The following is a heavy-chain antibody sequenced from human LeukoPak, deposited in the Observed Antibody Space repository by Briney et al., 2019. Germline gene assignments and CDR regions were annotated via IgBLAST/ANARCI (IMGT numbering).Heavy chain of an antibody. J-gene: IGHJ5*02. CDR1: GFTFSSHY. Sequence: PGGSLRLSCAVSGFTFSSHYMSWVRQAPGKGLEWVSSISGSSSYIYYADSVRGRLTISRDNAKNSLYLQMNSLRAEDTAVYYCARGQSYGWFDPWGQGTLVTVSS. V-gene: IGHV3-21*01. D-gene: IGHD5-18*01. CDR2: ISGSSSYI. CDR3: ARGQSYGWFDP.